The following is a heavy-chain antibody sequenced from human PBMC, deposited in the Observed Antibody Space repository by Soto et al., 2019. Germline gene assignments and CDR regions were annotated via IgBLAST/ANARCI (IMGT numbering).Heavy chain of an antibody. J-gene: IGHJ6*02. CDR3: ASVGYSYAIYYYYGMDV. D-gene: IGHD5-18*01. CDR1: GFTFSSYS. V-gene: IGHV3-48*01. CDR2: ISSSSSTI. Sequence: EVQLVESGGGLVQPGGSLRLSCAASGFTFSSYSMNWVRQAPGKGLEWVSYISSSSSTIYYADSVKGRFTISRDNAKNSLDLQMNSLRAEARAVYYCASVGYSYAIYYYYGMDVWGHGTTVTVSS.